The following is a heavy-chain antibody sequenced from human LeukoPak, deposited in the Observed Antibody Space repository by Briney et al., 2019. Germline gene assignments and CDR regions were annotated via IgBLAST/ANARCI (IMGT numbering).Heavy chain of an antibody. CDR1: GGSISSYY. J-gene: IGHJ4*02. D-gene: IGHD3-9*01. V-gene: IGHV4-59*01. Sequence: SETLSLTCTVSGGSISSYYWSWIRQPPGKGLEWIGYIYYSGSTNYNPSLKSRVTISVDTSKNQFSLKLISVTAADTAVYYCARTELYYDILTGYLFDYWGQGTLVTVSS. CDR2: IYYSGST. CDR3: ARTELYYDILTGYLFDY.